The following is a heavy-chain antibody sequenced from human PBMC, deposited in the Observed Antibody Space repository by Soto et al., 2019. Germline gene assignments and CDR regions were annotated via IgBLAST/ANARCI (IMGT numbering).Heavy chain of an antibody. CDR2: IWYDGSNK. J-gene: IGHJ4*02. CDR1: GFTFSSYG. CDR3: ARVGIQQQLGVFDY. V-gene: IGHV3-33*01. D-gene: IGHD6-13*01. Sequence: GGSLRLSCAASGFTFSSYGMHWVRQAPGKGLEWVAVIWYDGSNKYHADSVKGRFTISRDNSKNTLYLQLNSLRAEDTAVYYCARVGIQQQLGVFDYWGQGT.